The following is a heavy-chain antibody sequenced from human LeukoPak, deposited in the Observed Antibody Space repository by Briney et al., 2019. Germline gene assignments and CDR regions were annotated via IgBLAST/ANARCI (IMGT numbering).Heavy chain of an antibody. D-gene: IGHD6-19*01. CDR3: ARDSDRGSGWYVVYYYMDV. Sequence: GASVKVSCKASGYTFTGYYMHWVRQAPGQGLEWMGWINPNSGGTNYAQKFQGRVTMTRDTSISTAYMELSRLSSDDTAVYYCARDSDRGSGWYVVYYYMDVWGKGTTVTVSS. CDR1: GYTFTGYY. V-gene: IGHV1-2*02. J-gene: IGHJ6*03. CDR2: INPNSGGT.